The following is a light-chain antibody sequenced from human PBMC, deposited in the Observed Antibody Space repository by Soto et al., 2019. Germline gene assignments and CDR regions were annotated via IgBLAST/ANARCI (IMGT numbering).Light chain of an antibody. CDR1: QSIRNC. CDR3: QKSSSVPV. J-gene: IGKJ3*01. V-gene: IGKV1-27*01. CDR2: AAS. Sequence: DIQMTQSPTSLSASVGDRVTITCRASQSIRNCVAWYQQKPGKAPKLLIYAASTLQSGVPSRFSGSGSGTAFTLTSNRLQPEAAEYYPWQKSSSVPVFGPGTKVEIK.